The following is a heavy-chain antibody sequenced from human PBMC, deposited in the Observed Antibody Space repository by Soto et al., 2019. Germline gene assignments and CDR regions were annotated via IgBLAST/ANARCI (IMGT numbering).Heavy chain of an antibody. Sequence: ASVKVSCKASGYSFTSFDVNWVRQATGQGLEWMGSMNPNTGDTGFAQKFQGRITMTRDTSKTTAYLELRGLTSEDTAVYYCGRGHEGAPAAIGSPWGQGTLVTVSS. D-gene: IGHD2-2*02. J-gene: IGHJ5*02. CDR3: GRGHEGAPAAIGSP. V-gene: IGHV1-8*01. CDR1: GYSFTSFD. CDR2: MNPNTGDT.